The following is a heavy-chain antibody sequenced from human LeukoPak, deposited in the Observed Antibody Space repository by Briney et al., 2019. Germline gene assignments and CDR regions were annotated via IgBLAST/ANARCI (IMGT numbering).Heavy chain of an antibody. D-gene: IGHD6-6*01. J-gene: IGHJ4*02. CDR3: AREEEDSSSL. Sequence: GASVTVSCKASGGTFSSYAISWVRQAPGQGLEWMGGIIPIFGTANYAQKFQGRVTITADESTSTAYMELSSLRSEDTAVYYCAREEEDSSSLWGQGTLVTVSS. CDR1: GGTFSSYA. V-gene: IGHV1-69*13. CDR2: IIPIFGTA.